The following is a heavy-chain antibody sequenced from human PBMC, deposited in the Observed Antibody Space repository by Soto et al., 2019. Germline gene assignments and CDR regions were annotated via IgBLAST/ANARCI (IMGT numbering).Heavy chain of an antibody. CDR1: GYTFTSYG. Sequence: QVQLVQSGAEVKKPGASVKVSCKASGYTFTSYGISWVRQAPGQGLEWMGWISAYNGNTNYAQKLQGRVTMTTDTSTSTAYMELRSLRSDDTAVYYCARDPRVYGSWSYYTSHDYWGQGTLVTVSS. CDR2: ISAYNGNT. V-gene: IGHV1-18*01. D-gene: IGHD3-10*01. J-gene: IGHJ4*02. CDR3: ARDPRVYGSWSYYTSHDY.